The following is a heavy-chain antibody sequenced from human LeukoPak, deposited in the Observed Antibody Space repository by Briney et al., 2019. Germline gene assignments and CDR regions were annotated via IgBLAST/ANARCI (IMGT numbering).Heavy chain of an antibody. D-gene: IGHD6-13*01. CDR3: ARAPIAAAGTGYYYMDV. V-gene: IGHV3-21*01. CDR2: ISSSSSYI. J-gene: IGHJ6*03. Sequence: GGSLRLSCAASGFTFSSYSMNWVRQAPGKGLEWVSSISSSSSYIYYADSVKGRFTISRDNAKNSLYLQMNSLRAEDTAVYYCARAPIAAAGTGYYYMDVGGKGTTVTVSS. CDR1: GFTFSSYS.